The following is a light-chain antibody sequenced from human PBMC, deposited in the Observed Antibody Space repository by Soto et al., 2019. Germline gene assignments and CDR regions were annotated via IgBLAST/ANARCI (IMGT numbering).Light chain of an antibody. CDR2: TNN. Sequence: QPVLTQRPSASGTPGQRVTISCSGSSSNIGSNSVSWYQQLPGAAPKLLIYTNNQRPSGVPDRFSGSKSGTSASLAITGLQSDDEADFYCAAWDDSLSGHVVFGGGTKLTVL. V-gene: IGLV1-44*01. CDR3: AAWDDSLSGHVV. J-gene: IGLJ2*01. CDR1: SSNIGSNS.